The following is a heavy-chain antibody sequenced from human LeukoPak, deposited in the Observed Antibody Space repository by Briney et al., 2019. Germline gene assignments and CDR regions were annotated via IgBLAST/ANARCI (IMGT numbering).Heavy chain of an antibody. CDR3: ARESPGGY. CDR1: GFTFSSYE. D-gene: IGHD3-10*01. Sequence: GGSLRLSCAASGFTFSSYEMSWFRQPPGKGLEWVSYISGSGNTIYYGDSVKGRFTISRDNAKDSLYLQMNGVRVEDTAVYYCARESPGGYWGQGTLVTVSS. J-gene: IGHJ4*02. V-gene: IGHV3-48*03. CDR2: ISGSGNTI.